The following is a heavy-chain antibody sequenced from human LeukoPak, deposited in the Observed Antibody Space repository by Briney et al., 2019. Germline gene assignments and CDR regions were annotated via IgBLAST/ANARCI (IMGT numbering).Heavy chain of an antibody. V-gene: IGHV4-59*08. Sequence: SETLSLTCTVSGGSISSYYWSWIGQPPGKGLEWIGYIYYSGSTNYNPSLKSRVTISVDTSKNQFSLKLSSVAAADTAVYYCARLATVGWRYCSGGSCYADYWGQGTLVTVSS. CDR2: IYYSGST. J-gene: IGHJ4*02. CDR3: ARLATVGWRYCSGGSCYADY. CDR1: GGSISSYY. D-gene: IGHD2-15*01.